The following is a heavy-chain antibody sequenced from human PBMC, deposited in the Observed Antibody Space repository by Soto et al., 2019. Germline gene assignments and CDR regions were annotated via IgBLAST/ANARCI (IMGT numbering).Heavy chain of an antibody. CDR1: GFTFSSYA. D-gene: IGHD3-22*01. Sequence: GVSLRLSCAASGFTFSSYAMSWVRQAPGKGLEWVSAISGSGGSTYYADSVKGRFTISRDNSKNTLYLQMNSLRAEDTAVYYCAKMKYYYDSSGYQRGPAEYFQHWGQGTMVTFSS. J-gene: IGHJ1*01. CDR2: ISGSGGST. V-gene: IGHV3-23*01. CDR3: AKMKYYYDSSGYQRGPAEYFQH.